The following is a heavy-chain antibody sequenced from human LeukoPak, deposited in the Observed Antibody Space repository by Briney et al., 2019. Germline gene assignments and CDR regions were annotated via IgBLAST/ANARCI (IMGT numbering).Heavy chain of an antibody. CDR3: ARVMGGYGDYDYYYGMDV. D-gene: IGHD4-17*01. CDR2: IILILGIA. V-gene: IGHV1-69*02. J-gene: IGHJ6*02. CDR1: GGTFSSYT. Sequence: GASVKVSCKASGGTFSSYTISWVRQAPGQGLEWMGRIILILGIANYAQKFQGRVTITADKSTSTAYMELSSLRSEDTAVYYCARVMGGYGDYDYYYGMDVWGQGTTVTVSS.